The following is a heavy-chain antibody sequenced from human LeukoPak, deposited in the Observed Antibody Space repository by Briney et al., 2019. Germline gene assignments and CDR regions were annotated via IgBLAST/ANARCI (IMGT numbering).Heavy chain of an antibody. CDR3: GGAGGDAYYYDSDEIQQNNWFDP. CDR1: GGSISSYY. CDR2: IYYSGST. J-gene: IGHJ5*02. Sequence: PSETLSLTCTVSGGSISSYYWSWIRQPPGKGLEWIGYIYYSGSTNYNPSLKSRVTISVDTSKNQFSLKLSSVTAADTAVYYCGGAGGDAYYYDSDEIQQNNWFDPWGQGTLVTVSS. V-gene: IGHV4-59*01. D-gene: IGHD3-22*01.